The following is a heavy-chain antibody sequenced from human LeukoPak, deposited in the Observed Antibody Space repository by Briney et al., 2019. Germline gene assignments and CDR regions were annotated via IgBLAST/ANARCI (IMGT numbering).Heavy chain of an antibody. CDR3: AKVTEAVAGPIDY. CDR1: GFTFSSYA. D-gene: IGHD6-19*01. V-gene: IGHV3-23*01. CDR2: FSDSGGST. Sequence: GGSLRLSCAASGFTFSSYAMSWVRQAPGKGLKWVSAFSDSGGSTYYSDPVKGRSTFSRANSKNTVYLQMNSLRAEDTAVYYCAKVTEAVAGPIDYWGQGTLVTVSS. J-gene: IGHJ4*02.